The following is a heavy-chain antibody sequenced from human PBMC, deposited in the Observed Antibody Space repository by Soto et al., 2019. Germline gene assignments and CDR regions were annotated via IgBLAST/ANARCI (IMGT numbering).Heavy chain of an antibody. D-gene: IGHD6-6*01. CDR3: AKNGGSSSGWFDP. J-gene: IGHJ5*02. CDR2: ISYDGSNK. CDR1: GFTYSSHG. V-gene: IGHV3-30*18. Sequence: GGSLRLSCAASGFTYSSHGMHWVRQAPGKGLEWVAVISYDGSNKYYADSVKGRFTISRDNSKNTLYLQMNSLRAEDTAVYYCAKNGGSSSGWFDPWGQGTLVTVSS.